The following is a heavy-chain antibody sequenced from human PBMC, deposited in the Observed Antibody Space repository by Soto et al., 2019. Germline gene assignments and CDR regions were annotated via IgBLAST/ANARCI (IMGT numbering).Heavy chain of an antibody. V-gene: IGHV6-1*01. Sequence: SQTLSLTCAMSGDSVSSNTAALNWIRSSPSRGLEWLGRTYYRSNWRHDYAVSVKSRITVNPDTSKNHFSLQLNSVTPDDTAVYYCARGVAGSGFDLWGQGTLVTVSS. CDR1: GDSVSSNTAA. CDR3: ARGVAGSGFDL. J-gene: IGHJ4*02. D-gene: IGHD6-19*01. CDR2: TYYRSNWRH.